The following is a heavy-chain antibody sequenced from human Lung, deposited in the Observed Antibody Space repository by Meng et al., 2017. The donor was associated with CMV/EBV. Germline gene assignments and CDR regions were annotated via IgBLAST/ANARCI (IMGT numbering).Heavy chain of an antibody. CDR1: GDSITNHNW. CDR3: LRRSGGSV. D-gene: IGHD3-10*01. J-gene: IGHJ1*01. V-gene: IGHV4-4*02. Sequence: ERGPELLKPSETPSLTSAGSGDSITNHNWWAWVRQPPGKGLEWIGEIPHRGSSAYNPSLKSRVSMSIDKSKNQFSLKLTSVTAADTAVYHCLRRSGGSVWGQGTLVTVSS. CDR2: IPHRGSS.